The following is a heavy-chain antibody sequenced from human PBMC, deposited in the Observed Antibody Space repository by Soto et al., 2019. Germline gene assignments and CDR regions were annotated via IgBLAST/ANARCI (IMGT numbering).Heavy chain of an antibody. V-gene: IGHV1-18*04. D-gene: IGHD2-15*01. CDR1: GFAFTSYG. CDR3: AKGTRQAAPSDV. J-gene: IGHJ3*01. Sequence: VASVKVSCKASGFAFTSYGINWVRRAPGQGLEWVGWMSTYNENKVYAQKFQGRVAMTMDTATSTAYLGLEPLRSDDTAVYFCAKGTRQAAPSDVWGRGXLVAV. CDR2: MSTYNENK.